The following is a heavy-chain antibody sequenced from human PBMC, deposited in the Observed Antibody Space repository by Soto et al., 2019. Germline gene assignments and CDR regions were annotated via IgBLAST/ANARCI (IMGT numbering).Heavy chain of an antibody. CDR3: ARDSRMVRVGLTMDV. CDR1: GYTFTSYY. Sequence: GASVNVSCKASGYTFTSYYIHWVRQAPGQGLEWMGIINPSGGSTSYAQKFQGRVTMTRDTSTSTVYMELSSLRSEDTAVYYCARDSRMVRVGLTMDVWGQGTTVTVSS. CDR2: INPSGGST. V-gene: IGHV1-46*01. J-gene: IGHJ6*02. D-gene: IGHD3-10*01.